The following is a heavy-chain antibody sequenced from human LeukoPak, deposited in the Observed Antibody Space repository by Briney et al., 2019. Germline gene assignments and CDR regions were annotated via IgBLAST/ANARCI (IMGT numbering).Heavy chain of an antibody. Sequence: SQTLSLTCTVSGGSISSGGYYWSWIRQPPGKGLEWIGYIYYSGSTNYNPSLKSRVTISVDTSKNQFSLKLSSVTAADTAVYYCARLTTYYYAIWGQGTLVTVSS. J-gene: IGHJ4*02. D-gene: IGHD3-10*01. CDR3: ARLTTYYYAI. V-gene: IGHV4-61*08. CDR1: GGSISSGGYY. CDR2: IYYSGST.